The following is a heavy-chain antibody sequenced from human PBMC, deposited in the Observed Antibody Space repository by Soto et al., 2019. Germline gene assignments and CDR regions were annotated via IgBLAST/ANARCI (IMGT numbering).Heavy chain of an antibody. CDR2: IYYSGST. D-gene: IGHD3-9*01. J-gene: IGHJ6*02. CDR3: ARHAYYDILTGYYNYYGMDV. CDR1: GGSISSSSYY. Sequence: SETLSLTCTVSGGSISSSSYYWGWIRQPPGKGLEWIGSIYYSGSTYYNPSLKSRVTISVDTSKNQFSLKLSSVTAADTAVYYCARHAYYDILTGYYNYYGMDVWGQGTTVTVSS. V-gene: IGHV4-39*01.